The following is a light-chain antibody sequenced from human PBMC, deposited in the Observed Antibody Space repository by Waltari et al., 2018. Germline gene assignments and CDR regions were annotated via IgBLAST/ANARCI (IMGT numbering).Light chain of an antibody. CDR3: QQYDGSVVT. CDR1: QTITGSW. V-gene: IGKV3-20*01. J-gene: IGKJ4*01. Sequence: EIVLTQSPGTLSVSPGERVTVSCRGSQTITGSWLTWYYQKPGQAPRLLIYGASNRAPGIPDMFSVSGSGTDFTLTISRLEPEDSAVYYCQQYDGSVVTFGGGTKVEIK. CDR2: GAS.